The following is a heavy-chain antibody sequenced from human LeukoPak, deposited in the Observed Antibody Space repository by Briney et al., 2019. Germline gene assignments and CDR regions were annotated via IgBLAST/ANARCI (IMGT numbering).Heavy chain of an antibody. CDR1: GFTVSSNY. D-gene: IGHD3-22*01. CDR2: FYRGGST. CDR3: AKDFSVYYYDSRVLDY. J-gene: IGHJ4*02. Sequence: GGSLRLSCAASGFTVSSNYMSWVRQAPGKGLEWVSIFYRGGSTYYADSVKGRFTVSRDNSKNILYLQMNSLRAEDTAVYYCAKDFSVYYYDSRVLDYWGQGTLVTVSS. V-gene: IGHV3-66*01.